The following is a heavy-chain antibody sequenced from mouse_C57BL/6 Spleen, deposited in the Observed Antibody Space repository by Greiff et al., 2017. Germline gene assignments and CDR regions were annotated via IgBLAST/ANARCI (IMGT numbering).Heavy chain of an antibody. D-gene: IGHD2-4*01. CDR3: ARERGIYYDLYYFDY. Sequence: VQLQQSGAELMKPGASVKLSCKATGYTFTGYWIEWVKQRPGHGLEWLGEILPGSGSTTYNEKFKGKATFTADTSSNTAYMQLSSLTTEDSAIYDCARERGIYYDLYYFDYWGQGTTLTVSS. V-gene: IGHV1-9*01. J-gene: IGHJ2*01. CDR1: GYTFTGYW. CDR2: ILPGSGST.